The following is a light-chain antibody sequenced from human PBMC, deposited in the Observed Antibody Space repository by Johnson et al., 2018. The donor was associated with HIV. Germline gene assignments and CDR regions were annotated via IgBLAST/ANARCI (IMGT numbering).Light chain of an antibody. CDR3: GIWDASLSPLYV. CDR2: EDN. J-gene: IGLJ1*01. CDR1: ISNIESYF. V-gene: IGLV1-51*02. Sequence: QAVLTQPPSVSAAPGQRVNISCSGNISNIESYFVSWYQQLPGAAPTLLIYEDNKRPSGIPDRFSGSKSCATATLGITGLQTGDEADYYCGIWDASLSPLYVVGSGNTITVL.